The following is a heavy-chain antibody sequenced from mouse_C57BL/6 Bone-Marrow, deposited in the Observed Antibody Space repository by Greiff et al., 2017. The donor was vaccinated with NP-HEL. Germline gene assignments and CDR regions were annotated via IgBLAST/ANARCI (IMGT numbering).Heavy chain of an antibody. Sequence: QVQLQQSGAELARPGASVKLSCKASGYTFTSYGLSWVKQRTGPGLEWIGEIYPRRGNTYYNEKFKGQATLTADKSSSTAYMELRSLTSEDSAVYFCAIYYDYNYYAMDYWGQGTSVTVSS. D-gene: IGHD2-4*01. J-gene: IGHJ4*01. CDR1: GYTFTSYG. V-gene: IGHV1-81*01. CDR3: AIYYDYNYYAMDY. CDR2: IYPRRGNT.